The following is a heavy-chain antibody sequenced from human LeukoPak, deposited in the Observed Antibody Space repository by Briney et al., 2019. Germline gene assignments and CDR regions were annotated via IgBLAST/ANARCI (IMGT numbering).Heavy chain of an antibody. CDR2: INHSGST. CDR1: GGPFSGYY. D-gene: IGHD3-3*01. J-gene: IGHJ4*02. Sequence: PSETLSLTCAVYGGPFSGYYWSWIRHPPGKGLEWIGEINHSGSTNYNPSLKSRVTISVDTSKNQFSLKLSSVTAADTAVYYCARGSPKYYDFWSGYYTPHYFDYWGQGTLVTVSS. CDR3: ARGSPKYYDFWSGYYTPHYFDY. V-gene: IGHV4-34*01.